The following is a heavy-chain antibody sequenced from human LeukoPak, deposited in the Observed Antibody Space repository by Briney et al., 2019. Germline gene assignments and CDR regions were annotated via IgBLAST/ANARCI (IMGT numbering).Heavy chain of an antibody. CDR3: ARGVSLLWFGDVRWFDP. J-gene: IGHJ5*02. D-gene: IGHD3-10*01. V-gene: IGHV4-59*01. CDR1: GGSISSYY. CDR2: TYYSGST. Sequence: SETLSLTCTVSGGSISSYYWSWIRQPPGKGLEWIGYTYYSGSTNYNPSLKSRVTISVDTSKNQFSLKLSSVTAADTAVYYCARGVSLLWFGDVRWFDPWGQGTLVTVSS.